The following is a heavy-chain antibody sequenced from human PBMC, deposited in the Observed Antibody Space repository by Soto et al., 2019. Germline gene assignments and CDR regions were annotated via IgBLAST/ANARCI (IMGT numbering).Heavy chain of an antibody. CDR1: GGSISSYY. CDR2: IYTSGST. Sequence: SETLSLTCTVSGGSISSYYWSWIRQPAGKGLEWIGRIYTSGSTNYNPSPQSRVSMSVDTSKNEFSLKLSSVTAADTAAYDWAKYNGQRSSASPSFGSWGQGTLVTVS. V-gene: IGHV4-4*07. D-gene: IGHD5-12*01. CDR3: AKYNGQRSSASPSFGS. J-gene: IGHJ5*01.